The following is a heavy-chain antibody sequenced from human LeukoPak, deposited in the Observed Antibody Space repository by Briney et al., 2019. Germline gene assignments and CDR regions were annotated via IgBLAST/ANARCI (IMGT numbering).Heavy chain of an antibody. CDR1: GFTFSDYY. Sequence: GSLRLSCAASGFTFSDYYMSWIRQAPGKGLEWVSYISSSSSYTNYADSVKGRFTISRDNAKNSLYLQMNSLRAEDTAVYYCARVGQDYGDYRFDYWGQGTLVTVSS. CDR3: ARVGQDYGDYRFDY. J-gene: IGHJ4*02. D-gene: IGHD4-17*01. CDR2: ISSSSSYT. V-gene: IGHV3-11*05.